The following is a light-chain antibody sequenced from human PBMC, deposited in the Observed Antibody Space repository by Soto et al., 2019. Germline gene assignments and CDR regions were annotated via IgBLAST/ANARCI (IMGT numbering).Light chain of an antibody. V-gene: IGKV4-1*01. J-gene: IGKJ1*01. CDR3: QQYGSPPQRT. Sequence: DVVMTQSPESLAVSLGERATINCRSSQSVLYSSSNKNYLAWYRQKPGQPPELLIYWASTRESGVPDRISGSGSETDFTLTIGRLEPEDFAVYYCQQYGSPPQRTFGLGTKVDIK. CDR2: WAS. CDR1: QSVLYSSSNKNY.